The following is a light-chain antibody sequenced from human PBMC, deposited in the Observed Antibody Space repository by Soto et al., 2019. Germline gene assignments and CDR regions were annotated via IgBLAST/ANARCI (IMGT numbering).Light chain of an antibody. J-gene: IGLJ3*02. CDR3: CSYASSSTGV. CDR1: SNDVGSYNL. Sequence: QSLLTQPASVSGSPGQSITISCTGTSNDVGSYNLVSWYQQHPGKAPKLMIYEVSKRPSGVSNRFSGSKSGNTASLTISGLQAEDEADYYCCSYASSSTGVFGGGTKLTVL. CDR2: EVS. V-gene: IGLV2-23*02.